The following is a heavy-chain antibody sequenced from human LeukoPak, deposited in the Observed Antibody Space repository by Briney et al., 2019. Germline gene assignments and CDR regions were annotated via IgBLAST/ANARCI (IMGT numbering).Heavy chain of an antibody. D-gene: IGHD1-26*01. CDR3: GRDGIARGSGSFLGY. V-gene: IGHV3-64*02. Sequence: SGGSLRLSCAGSGFTFSGLSMHWVRETPGGGLEYGSAINGAGGRTYYADSVKGRFSISRDSSKNTLYLQMGNLRAEDTALYYCGRDGIARGSGSFLGYWGQGTLVTVSS. CDR1: GFTFSGLS. J-gene: IGHJ4*02. CDR2: INGAGGRT.